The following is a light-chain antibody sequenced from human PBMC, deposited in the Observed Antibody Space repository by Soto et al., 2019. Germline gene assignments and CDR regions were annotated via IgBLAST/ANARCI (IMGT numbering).Light chain of an antibody. CDR3: QECGRSP. CDR2: VAS. Sequence: EIVLTQSPGTVSLSPGERASLSCRASQSVSSSYLGWYQYKPGQAPRLLIYVASTRATGIPDRVSGSGSGTGFTLTIRRLEPADFAMYYCQECGRSPFGPGNKVDFK. V-gene: IGKV3-20*01. J-gene: IGKJ3*01. CDR1: QSVSSSY.